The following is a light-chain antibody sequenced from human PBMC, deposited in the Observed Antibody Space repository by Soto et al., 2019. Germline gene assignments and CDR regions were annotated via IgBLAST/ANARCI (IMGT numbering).Light chain of an antibody. CDR2: GAS. CDR3: QQYGSSPPIT. J-gene: IGKJ3*01. CDR1: QSVSSSY. V-gene: IGKV3-20*01. Sequence: EIVLTQSPGTLSLSPGERATLSCRASQSVSSSYLAWYQQKPGQAPRLLIYGASSRATGIPDRFSGSGSGTDFPLTIIRLDPEDFAVYYCQQYGSSPPITFGPGTKVDIK.